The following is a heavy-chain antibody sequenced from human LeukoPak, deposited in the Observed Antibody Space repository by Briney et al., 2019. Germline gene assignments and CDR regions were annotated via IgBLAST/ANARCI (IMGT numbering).Heavy chain of an antibody. Sequence: PGGSLRLSGAASGFTVSSNYMSWVRQAPGKGLEWVSVTYSGGSTYYADSVKGRFTISRDNSKNTLYLQMNSLRAEDTAVYYCARAGEGATRKYYYYGMDVWGQGTTVTVSS. D-gene: IGHD1-26*01. J-gene: IGHJ6*02. CDR2: TYSGGST. CDR1: GFTVSSNY. V-gene: IGHV3-53*01. CDR3: ARAGEGATRKYYYYGMDV.